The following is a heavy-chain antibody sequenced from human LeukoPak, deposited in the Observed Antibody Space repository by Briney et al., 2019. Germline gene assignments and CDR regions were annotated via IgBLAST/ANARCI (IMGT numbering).Heavy chain of an antibody. CDR1: GGTFSIYA. J-gene: IGHJ3*02. D-gene: IGHD4-17*01. CDR3: ARALRRYDAFDI. CDR2: IIPILGIA. Sequence: SVKVSCKASGGTFSIYAISWVRQAPGQGLEWMGRIIPILGIANYAQKFQGRVTITADKSTSTAYMELSSLRSEDTAVYYCARALRRYDAFDIWGQGTMVTVSS. V-gene: IGHV1-69*04.